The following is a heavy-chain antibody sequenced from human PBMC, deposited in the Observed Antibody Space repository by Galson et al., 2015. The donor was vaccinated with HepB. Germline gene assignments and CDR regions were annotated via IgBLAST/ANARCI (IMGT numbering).Heavy chain of an antibody. CDR1: GFTFSSYW. V-gene: IGHV3-74*01. Sequence: SLRLSCAASGFTFSSYWMHWVRQAPGKGLVWVSRINSDGSSTSYADSVKGRFTISRDNAKNTLYLQMNSLRAEDTAVYYCAREPPAPPMAAAGGRYYGMDVWGQGTTVTVSS. CDR3: AREPPAPPMAAAGGRYYGMDV. D-gene: IGHD6-13*01. CDR2: INSDGSST. J-gene: IGHJ6*02.